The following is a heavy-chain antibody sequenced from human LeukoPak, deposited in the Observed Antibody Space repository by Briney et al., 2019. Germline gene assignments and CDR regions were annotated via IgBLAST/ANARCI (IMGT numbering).Heavy chain of an antibody. CDR1: GGTFSSYA. V-gene: IGHV1-69*06. CDR3: ARESKDYDSSGYYPAINWFDP. Sequence: GASVKVSCKASGGTFSSYAISWVRQAPGQGLEWMGGIIPIFGTANYAQKFQGRVTITADKSTSTAYMELSSLRSEDTAVYYCARESKDYDSSGYYPAINWFDPWGQGTLVTVSS. CDR2: IIPIFGTA. J-gene: IGHJ5*02. D-gene: IGHD3-22*01.